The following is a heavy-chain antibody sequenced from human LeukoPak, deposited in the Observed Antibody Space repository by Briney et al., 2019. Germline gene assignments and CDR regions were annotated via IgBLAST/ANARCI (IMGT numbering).Heavy chain of an antibody. CDR1: GGSISSYY. V-gene: IGHV4-59*01. D-gene: IGHD6-13*01. CDR3: ARDRPGGSSLDY. J-gene: IGHJ4*02. Sequence: SETLSLTCTVSGGSISSYYWSWIRQPPGKGLEWIGYIYYRGSINYNPSLKSRVTISVDTSKNQFSLKLSSVTAADTAVYYCARDRPGGSSLDYWGQGTLVTVSS. CDR2: IYYRGSI.